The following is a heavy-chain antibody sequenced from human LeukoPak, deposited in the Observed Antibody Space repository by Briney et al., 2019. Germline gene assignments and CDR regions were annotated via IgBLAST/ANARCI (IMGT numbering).Heavy chain of an antibody. CDR2: IYYSGST. CDR1: GGSISSSSYY. CDR3: ARQGYSGYYTFFDY. D-gene: IGHD5-12*01. Sequence: SETLSLTCTVSGGSISSSSYYWGWIRQPPGKGLEWIGSIYYSGSTYYNPSLKSRVTISVDTSKNQFSLKLSSVTAADTAVYYCARQGYSGYYTFFDYWGQGTLVTVSS. V-gene: IGHV4-39*01. J-gene: IGHJ4*02.